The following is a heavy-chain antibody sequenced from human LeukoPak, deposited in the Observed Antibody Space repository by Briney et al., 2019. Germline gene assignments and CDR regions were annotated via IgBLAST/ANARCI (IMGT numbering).Heavy chain of an antibody. CDR1: GGSIRGNF. Sequence: SETLSLTCTVSGGSIRGNFWSWFRQPAGKGLEWIGRIYSSGSTGYNPSLESRVTLSVDTSKNQFSLKLSSVTAADTAVYCARGVYGLSDYWGQGTLVTVSS. D-gene: IGHD4-17*01. V-gene: IGHV4-4*07. CDR2: IYSSGST. CDR3: ARGVYGLSDY. J-gene: IGHJ4*02.